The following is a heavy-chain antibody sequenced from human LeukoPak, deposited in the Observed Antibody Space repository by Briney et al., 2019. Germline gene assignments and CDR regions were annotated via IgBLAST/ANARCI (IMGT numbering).Heavy chain of an antibody. CDR1: GGTFSSYA. J-gene: IGHJ6*02. D-gene: IGHD5/OR15-5a*01. Sequence: ASVTVSCTASGGTFSSYAISWVRQAPGQGLEWMGGIIPIFGTANYAQKFQGRVTITADESTSTAYMELSSLRSEDTAVYYCARDPPVSASYYYGMDVWGQGTTVTVSS. V-gene: IGHV1-69*13. CDR2: IIPIFGTA. CDR3: ARDPPVSASYYYGMDV.